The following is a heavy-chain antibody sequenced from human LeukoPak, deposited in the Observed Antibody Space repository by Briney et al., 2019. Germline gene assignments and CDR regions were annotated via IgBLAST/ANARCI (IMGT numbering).Heavy chain of an antibody. Sequence: PGGSLRLSCAASGFTFSIYGMNWVRQAPGKGLQWVSSISSTSSYIYYADSVKGRFTISRDNAKNSLYLQMNSLRAEDTAVYYCAKVCLVGARVCDYWGQGTLVTVSS. V-gene: IGHV3-21*01. J-gene: IGHJ4*02. D-gene: IGHD1-26*01. CDR2: ISSTSSYI. CDR1: GFTFSIYG. CDR3: AKVCLVGARVCDY.